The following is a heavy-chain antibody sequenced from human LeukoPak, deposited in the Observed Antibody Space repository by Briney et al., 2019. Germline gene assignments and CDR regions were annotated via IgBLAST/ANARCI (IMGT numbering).Heavy chain of an antibody. J-gene: IGHJ6*02. V-gene: IGHV3-13*04. Sequence: PGGSLRLSCAASGFTFSSYDMHWVRQPTGKGLEWVSGIGTTGDTYYPGSVKGRFTISRENAKNSLYLQMDSLRAEDTAVYYCARDQIYYYGMGVWGQGITVTVSS. CDR3: ARDQIYYYGMGV. CDR1: GFTFSSYD. CDR2: IGTTGDT.